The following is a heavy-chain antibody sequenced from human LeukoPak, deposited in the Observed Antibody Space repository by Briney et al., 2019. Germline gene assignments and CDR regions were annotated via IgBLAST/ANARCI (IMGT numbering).Heavy chain of an antibody. CDR1: GGSFSGYY. V-gene: IGHV4-34*01. Sequence: PSETLSLTCAVYGGSFSGYYWSWIRQPPGKGLEWIGEINHSGSTNYNPSLKSRVTISVDTSKHQFPLKLSSVTAADTAVYYCARGRLGYCSGGSCYSYSNWFDPWGQGTLVTVSS. CDR3: ARGRLGYCSGGSCYSYSNWFDP. CDR2: INHSGST. J-gene: IGHJ5*02. D-gene: IGHD2-15*01.